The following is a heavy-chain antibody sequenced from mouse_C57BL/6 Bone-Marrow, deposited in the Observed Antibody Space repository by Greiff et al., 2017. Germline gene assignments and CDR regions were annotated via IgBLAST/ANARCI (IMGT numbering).Heavy chain of an antibody. D-gene: IGHD4-1*01. CDR2: IYPRDGST. V-gene: IGHV1-78*01. CDR1: GFTFTDHT. CDR3: ARVGKKRVYFDY. Sequence: VKLVESGAELARPGASVKISCTVSGFTFTDHTIHWMKQRPEQGLEWIGSIYPRDGSTKYNEQFKGKATLTADKSSSTAYMQLNSLTSEDSAVYFCARVGKKRVYFDYWGQGTTLTVSS. J-gene: IGHJ2*01.